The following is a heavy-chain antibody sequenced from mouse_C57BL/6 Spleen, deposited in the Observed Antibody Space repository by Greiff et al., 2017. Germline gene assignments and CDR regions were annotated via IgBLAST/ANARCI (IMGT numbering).Heavy chain of an antibody. Sequence: QVQLQQSGAELARPGASVKLSCKASGYTFTSYGISWVKQRTGQGLEWIGEIYPRSGNTYYNEKFKGKATMTADKSSSTAYMELRSLTSEDSAVYFCARSSTVTAVYFDDWGKGTTLTVSS. V-gene: IGHV1-81*01. D-gene: IGHD2-2*01. CDR2: IYPRSGNT. CDR1: GYTFTSYG. CDR3: ARSSTVTAVYFDD. J-gene: IGHJ2*01.